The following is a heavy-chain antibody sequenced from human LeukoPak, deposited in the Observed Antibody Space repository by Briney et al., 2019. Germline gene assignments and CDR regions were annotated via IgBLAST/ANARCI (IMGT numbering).Heavy chain of an antibody. CDR2: ISGSGGST. CDR3: ARGRVTYSGYDFPYYFDY. V-gene: IGHV3-23*01. J-gene: IGHJ4*02. CDR1: GFTFSSYA. Sequence: PGGSLRLSCAASGFTFSSYAMNWVRQAPGKGLEWVSAISGSGGSTYYADSVKGRFTISRDNSKNTLYLQMDSLRAEDTAVYYCARGRVTYSGYDFPYYFDYWGQGTLVTVSS. D-gene: IGHD5-12*01.